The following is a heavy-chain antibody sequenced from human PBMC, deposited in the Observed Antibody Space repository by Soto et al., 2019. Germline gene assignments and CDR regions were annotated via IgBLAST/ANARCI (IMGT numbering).Heavy chain of an antibody. J-gene: IGHJ4*02. CDR1: VGTSSRYA. CDR2: IIPIFGTA. CDR3: ARASVAGTIPAY. D-gene: IGHD6-19*01. Sequence: SVKVSCKASVGTSSRYARSWVRQAPGQGLEWMGGIIPIFGTANYAQKFQGRVTITADESTSTAYMELSSLRSEDTAVYYCARASVAGTIPAYWGQGTLVTVSS. V-gene: IGHV1-69*13.